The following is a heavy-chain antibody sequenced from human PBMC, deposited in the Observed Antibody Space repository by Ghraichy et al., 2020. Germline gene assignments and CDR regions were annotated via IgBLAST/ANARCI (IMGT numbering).Heavy chain of an antibody. CDR1: GFTVSRNY. CDR3: ARAYCGSDCDGPQDAFDI. Sequence: GGSLRLSCAASGFTVSRNYMSWVRQAPGKGLEWVSVIYSGGGTYYADSVKGRFTISRDNSKNTLFLQMNSVRVEDTALYYCARAYCGSDCDGPQDAFDIWGQGTMVTVSS. V-gene: IGHV3-53*01. CDR2: IYSGGGT. J-gene: IGHJ3*02. D-gene: IGHD2-21*02.